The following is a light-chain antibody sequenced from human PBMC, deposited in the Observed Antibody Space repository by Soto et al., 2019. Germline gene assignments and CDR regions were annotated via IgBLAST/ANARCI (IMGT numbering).Light chain of an antibody. V-gene: IGLV2-14*01. Sequence: QSALTQPASVSGSPGQSITISCTGTSSDIGGSNSVSWYQQHPGKAPKLMISEVSNRPSGVSNRFSGSKSGNTASLTISGLQAEDEADYYCSSSTSGSTPFVFGAGTKVTV. CDR2: EVS. CDR1: SSDIGGSNS. CDR3: SSSTSGSTPFV. J-gene: IGLJ1*01.